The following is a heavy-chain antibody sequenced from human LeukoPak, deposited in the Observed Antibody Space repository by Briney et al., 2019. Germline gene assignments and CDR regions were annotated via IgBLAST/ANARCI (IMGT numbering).Heavy chain of an antibody. Sequence: SETLSLTCTVSGGSISNGNHYWSWFRQPAGKGLEWIGRIYTSGSTKYNPSLKSRVTISVDTSKNQFSLKLSSVTAADTAVYYCARAVDTAMVTGHAFDIWGQGTMVTVSS. CDR2: IYTSGST. CDR1: GGSISNGNHY. D-gene: IGHD5-18*01. V-gene: IGHV4-61*02. CDR3: ARAVDTAMVTGHAFDI. J-gene: IGHJ3*02.